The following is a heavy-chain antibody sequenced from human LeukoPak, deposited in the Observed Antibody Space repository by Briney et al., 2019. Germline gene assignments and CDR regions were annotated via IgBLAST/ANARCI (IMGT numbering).Heavy chain of an antibody. CDR2: IKSKTEGGAT. V-gene: IGHV3-15*01. CDR1: GFTFSNAW. J-gene: IGHJ4*02. Sequence: GGSVRLSCAASGFTFSNAWMSWVRQAPGKGLEGVGRIKSKTEGGATDYAAPVKGRFTISRDDSKSTLYLQMNSLKTEDTAVYYCTSVAQLWQAGYWGQGTLATVSS. D-gene: IGHD5-18*01. CDR3: TSVAQLWQAGY.